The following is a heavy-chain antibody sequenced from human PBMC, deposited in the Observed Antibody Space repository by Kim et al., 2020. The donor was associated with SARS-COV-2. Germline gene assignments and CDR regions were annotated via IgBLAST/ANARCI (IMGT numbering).Heavy chain of an antibody. CDR3: ATSCRITICHWFDP. CDR2: FDPEDGET. V-gene: IGHV1-24*01. CDR1: GYTLTELS. J-gene: IGHJ5*02. D-gene: IGHD2-2*01. Sequence: ASVKVSCKVSGYTLTELSMHWVRQAPGKGLEWMGGFDPEDGETIYAQKFQGRVTMTEDTSTDTAYMELSSLRSEDTAVYYCATSCRITICHWFDPWGQGTLVTVSS.